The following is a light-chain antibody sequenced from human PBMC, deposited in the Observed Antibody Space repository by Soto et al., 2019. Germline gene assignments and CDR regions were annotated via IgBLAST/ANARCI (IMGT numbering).Light chain of an antibody. V-gene: IGLV2-11*01. CDR2: DVN. CDR1: SSDVGSYNY. CDR3: CSYAGSYTLV. J-gene: IGLJ2*01. Sequence: QSVLTQPRSVSGSPGQSVTISCTGTSSDVGSYNYVSWYQQHPGKAPKLMIYDVNKRPSGVPDRFSGSKSGNTASLTISGLQAEDEADYYCCSYAGSYTLVFGGGTQLTVL.